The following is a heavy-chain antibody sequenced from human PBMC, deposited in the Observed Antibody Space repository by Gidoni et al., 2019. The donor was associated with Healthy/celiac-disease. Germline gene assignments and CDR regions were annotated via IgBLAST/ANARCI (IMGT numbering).Heavy chain of an antibody. CDR1: GGTFSSYA. CDR2: IIPIFGTA. J-gene: IGHJ4*02. CDR3: ARVRGDCSGGSCYYFDY. V-gene: IGHV1-69*01. D-gene: IGHD2-15*01. Sequence: QVQLVQSGAEVKKPGSSVKVSCKASGGTFSSYAISWVRQAPGQGLEWMGGIIPIFGTANYAQKFQGRVTITADESTSTAYMELSSLRSEDTAVYYCARVRGDCSGGSCYYFDYWGQGTLVTVSS.